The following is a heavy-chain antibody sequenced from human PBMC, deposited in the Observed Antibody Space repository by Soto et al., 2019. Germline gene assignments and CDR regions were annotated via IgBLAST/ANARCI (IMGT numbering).Heavy chain of an antibody. D-gene: IGHD3-10*01. CDR2: IYYSGST. CDR1: GGSSSSSSYY. CDR3: ARRRFGGVLWFGYGMDV. J-gene: IGHJ6*02. Sequence: SETLSLTGTVYGGSSSSSSYYWGWILQPPGKGLEWIGSIYYSGSTYYNPSLKSRVTISVDTSKNQFSLKLSSVTAADTAVYYCARRRFGGVLWFGYGMDVWGQGTTVTVSS. V-gene: IGHV4-39*01.